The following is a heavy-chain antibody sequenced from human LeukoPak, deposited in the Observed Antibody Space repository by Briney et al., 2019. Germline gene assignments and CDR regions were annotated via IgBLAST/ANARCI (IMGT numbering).Heavy chain of an antibody. Sequence: ASVKVSCKAPGYTFTDYAMNWVRQAPGQGLEWMGWINTNSGNPTYAQNFTGRFVFSLDTSFSTAYLQISGLKAEDTAIYYCARSRRVVVPSTLNSADDYYYYMDVWGKGTTVTVSS. D-gene: IGHD2-15*01. V-gene: IGHV7-4-1*02. CDR2: INTNSGNP. J-gene: IGHJ6*03. CDR3: ARSRRVVVPSTLNSADDYYYYMDV. CDR1: GYTFTDYA.